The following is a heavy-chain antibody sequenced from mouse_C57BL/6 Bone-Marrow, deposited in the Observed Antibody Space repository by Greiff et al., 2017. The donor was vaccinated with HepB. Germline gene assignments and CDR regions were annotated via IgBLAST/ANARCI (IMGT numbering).Heavy chain of an antibody. Sequence: EVKLMESGGGLVKPGGSLKLSCAASGFTFSSYAMSWVRQTPEKRLEWVATISDGGSYTYYPDNVKGRFTISRDNAKNNLYLQMSHLKSEDTAMYYCTIWFSTTRVAKAMDYGCQGTCVTVSS. V-gene: IGHV5-4*03. J-gene: IGHJ4*01. CDR1: GFTFSSYA. D-gene: IGHD1-1*01. CDR2: ISDGGSYT. CDR3: TIWFSTTRVAKAMDY.